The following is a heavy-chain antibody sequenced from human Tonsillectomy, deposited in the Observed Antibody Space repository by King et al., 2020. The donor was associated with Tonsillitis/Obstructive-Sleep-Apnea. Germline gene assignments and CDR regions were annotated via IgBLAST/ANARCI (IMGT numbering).Heavy chain of an antibody. CDR1: GFTFSSYG. D-gene: IGHD2-2*01. V-gene: IGHV3-33*01. Sequence: VQLVESGGGVVQPGRSLRLSCAASGFTFSSYGMHWVRQAPGKGLEWVAVIWYDGSNKYYADSVKGRFTISRDNSKNTLYLQMNSLRAEDTAVYYCARGPGCRSTRCYVYMMGGIGFWGQGTLVTVSS. CDR3: ARGPGCRSTRCYVYMMGGIGF. J-gene: IGHJ4*02. CDR2: IWYDGSNK.